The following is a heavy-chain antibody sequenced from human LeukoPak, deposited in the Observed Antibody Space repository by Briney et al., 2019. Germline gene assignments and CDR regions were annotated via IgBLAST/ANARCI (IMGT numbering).Heavy chain of an antibody. Sequence: ASVKVSCKASGYTFTDYHMHWVRQAPGQGLEWMGWINLDSGGANYAQKFQGRVTTTRDTSISTTNMELRSLRSDDAAVYYCAREMETGTVVTPGYWGQGTLVTVSS. D-gene: IGHD4-23*01. CDR1: GYTFTDYH. CDR3: AREMETGTVVTPGY. V-gene: IGHV1-2*02. J-gene: IGHJ4*02. CDR2: INLDSGGA.